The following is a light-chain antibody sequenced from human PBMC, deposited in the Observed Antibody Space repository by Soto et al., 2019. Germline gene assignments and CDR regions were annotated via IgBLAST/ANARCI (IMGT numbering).Light chain of an antibody. Sequence: QSVLAQPASVSGSPGQSIAISCTGTSSDVGLYNYVSWYQQHPDKVPKLIIYDVTNRPSGVSDRFSGSKSGNTASLTISGLQADDEADYYCSSFTTTSTYVFGTGTNVTVL. J-gene: IGLJ1*01. CDR1: SSDVGLYNY. CDR3: SSFTTTSTYV. CDR2: DVT. V-gene: IGLV2-14*01.